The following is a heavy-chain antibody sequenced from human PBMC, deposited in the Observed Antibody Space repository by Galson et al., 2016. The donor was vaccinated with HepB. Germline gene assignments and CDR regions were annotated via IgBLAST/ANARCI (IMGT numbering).Heavy chain of an antibody. CDR3: ARGHIVATVDYYYYGLDV. CDR2: INAANGDT. Sequence: SVKVSCKASGYTFTTYAMYWVRQAPGQRLEWMGWINAANGDTKYSQKLQGRGTITWDTSANTAYMELSSLRSEDTAVYYCARGHIVATVDYYYYGLDVWGQGTTDTVSS. V-gene: IGHV1-3*01. J-gene: IGHJ6*02. D-gene: IGHD5-12*01. CDR1: GYTFTTYA.